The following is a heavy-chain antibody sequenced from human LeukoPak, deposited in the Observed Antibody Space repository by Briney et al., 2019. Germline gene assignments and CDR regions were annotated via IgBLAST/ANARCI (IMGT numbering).Heavy chain of an antibody. CDR3: ARPQSGSYHYLRGFDY. D-gene: IGHD1-26*01. V-gene: IGHV1-69*13. CDR2: TIPIFGTA. CDR1: GGTFSSYA. Sequence: ASVKVSCKASGGTFSSYAISWVRQAPGQGLEWMGGTIPIFGTANYAQKFQGRVTITADESTSTAYMELSSLRSEDTAVYYCARPQSGSYHYLRGFDYWGQGTLVTVSS. J-gene: IGHJ4*02.